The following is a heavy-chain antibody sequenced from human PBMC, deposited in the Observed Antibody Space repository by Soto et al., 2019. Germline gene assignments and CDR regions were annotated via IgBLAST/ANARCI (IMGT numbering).Heavy chain of an antibody. V-gene: IGHV3-48*02. D-gene: IGHD6-19*01. CDR2: ITSDTKTI. CDR3: ARSVEGHFDY. CDR1: GFTFSVYS. Sequence: EVQLVESGGDLVQRGGSLRLSCVASGFTFSVYSMNWVRQAPGKGLEWFSYITSDTKTIKYADSVKGRFTISRDNAKNSVYLQMNSLRDEDTAEYYCARSVEGHFDYWGQGTVVTVSS. J-gene: IGHJ4*02.